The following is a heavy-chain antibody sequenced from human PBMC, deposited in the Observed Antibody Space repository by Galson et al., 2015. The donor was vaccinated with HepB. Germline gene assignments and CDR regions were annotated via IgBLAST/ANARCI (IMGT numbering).Heavy chain of an antibody. V-gene: IGHV4-39*01. J-gene: IGHJ6*02. CDR1: GDSISSSAYY. Sequence: ETLSLTCTVSGDSISSSAYYWGWIRQPPGKGLEWIGTIHHTRTTYNNPSLESRVTMSVDTSKNQFSLRLSSVTAADTAVYYCATERELGLLKRGDDYYYGMDVWGQGTSVTVSS. CDR3: ATERELGLLKRGDDYYYGMDV. CDR2: IHHTRTT. D-gene: IGHD1-7*01.